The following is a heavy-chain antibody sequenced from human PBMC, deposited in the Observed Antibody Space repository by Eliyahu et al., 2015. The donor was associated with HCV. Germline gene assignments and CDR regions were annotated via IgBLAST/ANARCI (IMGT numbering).Heavy chain of an antibody. J-gene: IGHJ5*02. CDR2: ITPSGDRT. CDR3: ARDVGWAPGGP. CDR1: GHPFSGNY. Sequence: QVQVVQSGAEVRKPGASVKLSXRPSGHPFSGNYVPWVRQAPGQGXEWVGIITPSGDRTTYAQKVQGRVTMTRDTSTSTVYMELHSLRSEDTAVYYCARDVGWAPGGPWGQGTLVTVSS. V-gene: IGHV1-46*01. D-gene: IGHD6-19*01.